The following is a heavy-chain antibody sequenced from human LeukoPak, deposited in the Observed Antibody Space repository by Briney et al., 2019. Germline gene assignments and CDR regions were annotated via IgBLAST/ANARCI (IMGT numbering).Heavy chain of an antibody. CDR2: IIPIFGTA. Sequence: SVKVSCKASGYTFTSYAISWVRQAPGQGLEWMGGIIPIFGTANYAQKFQGRVAITADKSTSTAYMELSSLRSEDTAVYYCARELAAAGTKDYWGQGTLVTVSS. J-gene: IGHJ4*02. V-gene: IGHV1-69*06. CDR1: GYTFTSYA. CDR3: ARELAAAGTKDY. D-gene: IGHD6-13*01.